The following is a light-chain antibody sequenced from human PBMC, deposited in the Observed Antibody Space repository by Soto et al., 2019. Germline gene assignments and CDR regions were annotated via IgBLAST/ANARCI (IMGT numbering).Light chain of an antibody. Sequence: EIVLTQSPATLSLSPGDRATLSCGASQSVSSSYLAWYQQKPGLAPRLLIYDASTRATGIPDRFSGSGSGKDFTPTISRLEAEDFAMYYCQQYGNFPPNTFGQGTKLEIK. V-gene: IGKV3D-20*01. J-gene: IGKJ2*01. CDR1: QSVSSSY. CDR2: DAS. CDR3: QQYGNFPPNT.